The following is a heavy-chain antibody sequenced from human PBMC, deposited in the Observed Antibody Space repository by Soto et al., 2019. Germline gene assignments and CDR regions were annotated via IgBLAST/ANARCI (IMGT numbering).Heavy chain of an antibody. CDR1: GGSISNSY. V-gene: IGHV4-59*08. D-gene: IGHD3-10*01. J-gene: IGHJ6*02. Sequence: QVQLQESGPGLVRPSETLSLTCTVSGGSISNSYWSWIRQSPGKGLEWIGYIYSNGNTNYNPSLKSRLTISIDPSQNQFSLKLSSLSAADTAVYYCARHSPPFFYGSGPWDVWGQGTTVTVSS. CDR3: ARHSPPFFYGSGPWDV. CDR2: IYSNGNT.